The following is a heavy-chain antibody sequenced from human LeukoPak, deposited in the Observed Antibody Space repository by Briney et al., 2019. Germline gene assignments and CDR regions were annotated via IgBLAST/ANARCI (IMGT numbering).Heavy chain of an antibody. V-gene: IGHV4-39*07. CDR2: IYYSGST. D-gene: IGHD6-19*01. CDR1: GGSISSSSYY. J-gene: IGHJ4*02. Sequence: SETLSLTCTVSGGSISSSSYYWGWIRQPPGKGLEWIGSIYYSGSTYYNPSLKSRVTISVDTSKNQFSLKLSSVTAAHTAVYYCARDLRAVAVNWGQGTLVTVSS. CDR3: ARDLRAVAVN.